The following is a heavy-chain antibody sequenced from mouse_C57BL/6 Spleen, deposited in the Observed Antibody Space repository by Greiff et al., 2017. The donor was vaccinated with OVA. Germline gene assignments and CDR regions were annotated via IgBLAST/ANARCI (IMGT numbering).Heavy chain of an antibody. CDR3: ARPYYGSSTGYFDV. CDR1: GYTFTSYW. J-gene: IGHJ1*03. Sequence: QVQLKQPGAELVMPGASVKLSCKASGYTFTSYWMHWVKQRPGQGLEWIGEIDPSDSYTNYNQKFKGKSTLTVDKSSSTAYMQLSSLTSEDSAVYYCARPYYGSSTGYFDVWGTGTTVTVSS. D-gene: IGHD1-1*01. CDR2: IDPSDSYT. V-gene: IGHV1-69*01.